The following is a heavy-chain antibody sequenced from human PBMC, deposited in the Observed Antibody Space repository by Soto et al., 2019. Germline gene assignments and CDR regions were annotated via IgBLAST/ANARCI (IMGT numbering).Heavy chain of an antibody. CDR1: GGSISSYY. D-gene: IGHD6-6*01. V-gene: IGHV4-59*01. CDR3: ARYAHSIAARTLNWFDP. J-gene: IGHJ5*02. CDR2: IYYSGST. Sequence: SVTLSLTCTVSGGSISSYYWSWIRQPPGKGLEWIGYIYYSGSTNYNPSLKSRVTISVDTSKNQFSLKLSSVTAADTAVYYCARYAHSIAARTLNWFDPWGQGTLVTVSS.